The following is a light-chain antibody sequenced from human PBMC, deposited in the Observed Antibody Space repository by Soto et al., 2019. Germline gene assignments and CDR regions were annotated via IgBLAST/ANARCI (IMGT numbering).Light chain of an antibody. CDR3: QQYGSSLYT. J-gene: IGKJ2*01. CDR1: QSVSSSY. V-gene: IGKV3-20*01. Sequence: EIVLTQSPGTLSLSPGERATLSCRASQSVSSSYLAWYQQKPGQAPRLLIYDASSRATGIPDRFSGSGSGTDFPLTISRLAPEDFAVYYCQQYGSSLYTFGQGTKLEIK. CDR2: DAS.